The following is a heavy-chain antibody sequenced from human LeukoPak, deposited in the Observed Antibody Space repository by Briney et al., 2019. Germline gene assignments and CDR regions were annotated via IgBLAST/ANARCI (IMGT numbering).Heavy chain of an antibody. D-gene: IGHD4-17*01. CDR1: GGSFSSHY. V-gene: IGHV4-59*11. CDR2: ISYIGST. CDR3: ARDPTTVTKGLDI. Sequence: PSETLSLTCTVSGGSFSSHYWSWLRQPPGKGLEWIGYISYIGSTNYNPSLKSRVTISVDTSKNHFSLKLSSVTAADTAVYYCARDPTTVTKGLDIWGQGTRVTVSS. J-gene: IGHJ3*02.